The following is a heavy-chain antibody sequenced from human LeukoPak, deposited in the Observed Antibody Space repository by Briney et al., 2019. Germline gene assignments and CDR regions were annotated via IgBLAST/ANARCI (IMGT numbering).Heavy chain of an antibody. CDR3: ARSYYGDYGNFDY. CDR1: GGTFSSYA. J-gene: IGHJ4*02. Sequence: ASVKVSCKASGGTFSSYAISWVRQAPGQGLEWMGWIIPILGIANYAQKFQGRVTITADRSTSTAYMELSSLRAEDTAVYYCARSYYGDYGNFDYWGQGTLVTVSS. CDR2: IIPILGIA. D-gene: IGHD4-17*01. V-gene: IGHV1-69*10.